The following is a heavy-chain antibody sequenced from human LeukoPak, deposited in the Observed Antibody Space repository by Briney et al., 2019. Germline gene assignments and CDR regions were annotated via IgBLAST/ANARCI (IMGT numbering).Heavy chain of an antibody. CDR2: INAGNGNT. CDR3: ASTSYDSSGGGYYFDY. J-gene: IGHJ4*02. CDR1: GYTFTSYA. Sequence: ASVKVSCKASGYTFTSYAMHWVRQAPGQRLEWMGWINAGNGNTKYSQEFQGRVTMTRDMSTSTVYMELSSLRSEDTAVYYCASTSYDSSGGGYYFDYWGQGTLVTVSS. D-gene: IGHD3-22*01. V-gene: IGHV1-3*03.